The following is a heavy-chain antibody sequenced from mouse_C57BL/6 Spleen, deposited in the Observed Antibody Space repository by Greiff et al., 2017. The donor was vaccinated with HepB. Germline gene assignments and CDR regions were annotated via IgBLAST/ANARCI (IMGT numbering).Heavy chain of an antibody. CDR3: ARIHDYAQAWFAC. CDR2: ISSGSSTI. CDR1: GFTFSDYG. V-gene: IGHV5-17*01. Sequence: EVMLVESGGGLVKPGGSLKLSCAASGFTFSDYGMHWVRQAPEKGLEWVAYISSGSSTIYYADTVKGRFTISRDNAKNTLFLQMTSLRSEDTAMYYCARIHDYAQAWFACWGQGTLVTVSA. J-gene: IGHJ3*01. D-gene: IGHD2-4*01.